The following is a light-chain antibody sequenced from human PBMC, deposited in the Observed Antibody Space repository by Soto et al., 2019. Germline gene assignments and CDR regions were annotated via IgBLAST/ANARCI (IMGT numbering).Light chain of an antibody. CDR2: LGS. Sequence: IVMTQSPLSLSVTPGEAASISCMSSARLLHKNGYNYVDWYMQKPGQSPQLLIYLGSNRGSGVPDRFSGSGSDTYFTREISRVEAKDDGGYYCMQTLENFRSFGQAAKVEIK. V-gene: IGKV2-28*01. CDR1: ARLLHKNGYNY. CDR3: MQTLENFRS. J-gene: IGKJ1*01.